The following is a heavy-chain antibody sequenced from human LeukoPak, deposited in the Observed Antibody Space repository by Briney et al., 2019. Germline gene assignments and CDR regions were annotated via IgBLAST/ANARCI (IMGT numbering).Heavy chain of an antibody. CDR3: VRDSGYGLDSLDI. CDR2: TYYRSKWFC. V-gene: IGHV6-1*01. D-gene: IGHD5-12*01. CDR1: GDSVSSNRAA. Sequence: SQTLSLTFAISGDSVSSNRAAWNWIRQSPSRGLEWLGRTYYRSKWFCDYPASMKSRITINPDTSKNQFSVQLKPVTPEDTAVYYCVRDSGYGLDSLDIWGQGTKVTVSS. J-gene: IGHJ3*02.